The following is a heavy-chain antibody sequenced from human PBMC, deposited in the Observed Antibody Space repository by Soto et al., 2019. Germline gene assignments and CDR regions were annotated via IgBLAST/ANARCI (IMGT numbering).Heavy chain of an antibody. V-gene: IGHV4-4*02. CDR2: IHHSGST. Sequence: QVQLQESGPGLVKPSETLSLTCAVSGGSISISNWWSWVRQTPGKGLEWIGQIHHSGSTNYSPSLTSRVTISVDISKNQFSLKMNSVTAADTAVYYCARGGYYFYMDVWGKGTTVTVSS. CDR1: GGSISISNW. D-gene: IGHD1-26*01. CDR3: ARGGYYFYMDV. J-gene: IGHJ6*03.